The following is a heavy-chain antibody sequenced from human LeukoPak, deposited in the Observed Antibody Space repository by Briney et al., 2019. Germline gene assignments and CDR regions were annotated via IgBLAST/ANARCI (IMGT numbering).Heavy chain of an antibody. Sequence: GASVKVSCKASGYTFTGYYMHWVRQAPGQGLEWMGWINPNSGGTSYAQKFQGRVTMTRDTSISTAYMELSRLRSDDTAVYYCARNNWNDVKWFDPWGQGTLVTVSS. CDR1: GYTFTGYY. D-gene: IGHD1-20*01. CDR3: ARNNWNDVKWFDP. J-gene: IGHJ5*02. CDR2: INPNSGGT. V-gene: IGHV1-2*02.